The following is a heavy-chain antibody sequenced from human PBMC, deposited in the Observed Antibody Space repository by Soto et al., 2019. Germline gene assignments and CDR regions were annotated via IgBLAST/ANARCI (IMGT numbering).Heavy chain of an antibody. CDR3: ASAGYSSGWSAEYFQH. D-gene: IGHD6-19*01. V-gene: IGHV3-30-3*01. CDR2: ISYDGSNK. CDR1: GFTFSSYA. J-gene: IGHJ1*01. Sequence: QVQPVESGGGVVQPGRSLRLSCAASGFTFSSYAMHWVRQAPGKGLEWVAVISYDGSNKYYADSVKGRFTISRDNSKNTLYLQMNSLRAEDTAVYYCASAGYSSGWSAEYFQHWGQGTLVTVSS.